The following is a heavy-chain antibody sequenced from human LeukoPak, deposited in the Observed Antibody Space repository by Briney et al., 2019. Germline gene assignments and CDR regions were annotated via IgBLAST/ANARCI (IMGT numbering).Heavy chain of an antibody. J-gene: IGHJ4*02. Sequence: GGSLRLSCAASGFPFSSYWMSWVRQAPGKGLEWVANIKPDGSEKSYVDSVKGRFTVSRDNAKNSLYLQMNSLRAEDTAVYYCARGQMAGYWGQGTLVTVSS. CDR3: ARGQMAGY. CDR1: GFPFSSYW. V-gene: IGHV3-7*05. D-gene: IGHD5-24*01. CDR2: IKPDGSEK.